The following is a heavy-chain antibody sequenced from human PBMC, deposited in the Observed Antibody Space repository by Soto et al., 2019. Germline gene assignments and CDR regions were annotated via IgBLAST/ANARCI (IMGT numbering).Heavy chain of an antibody. V-gene: IGHV1-24*01. Sequence: ASVKVSCKVSGYTLTELSMHWVRQAPGKGLEWMGGFDPEDGETIYAQKFQGRVTMTEDTSTDTAYMELSSLRSEDTAVYYCATATGYHPPYYYYGMDVWGHGTTVTVS. CDR2: FDPEDGET. CDR3: ATATGYHPPYYYYGMDV. CDR1: GYTLTELS. D-gene: IGHD3-9*01. J-gene: IGHJ6*02.